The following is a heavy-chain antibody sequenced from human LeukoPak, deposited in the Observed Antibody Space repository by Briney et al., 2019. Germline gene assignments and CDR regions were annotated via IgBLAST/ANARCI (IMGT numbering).Heavy chain of an antibody. CDR3: ARGYYDSSGYYHDAFDI. Sequence: ASVKVSCKASGYTFTSYYMHWVRQAPGQGLEWMGIINPSGGSTSYAQKFQGRVTMTRDTSTSTVYMELSSLRSEDTAVYCCARGYYDSSGYYHDAFDIWGQGTMVTVSS. J-gene: IGHJ3*02. D-gene: IGHD3-22*01. V-gene: IGHV1-46*01. CDR2: INPSGGST. CDR1: GYTFTSYY.